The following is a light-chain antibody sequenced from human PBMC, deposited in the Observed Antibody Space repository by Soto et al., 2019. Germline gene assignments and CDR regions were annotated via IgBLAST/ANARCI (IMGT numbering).Light chain of an antibody. V-gene: IGKV3-11*01. CDR1: QSVSSS. Sequence: EIVLTQSTATLSLSPGEGATLSCRASQSVSSSLAWYQQKPGQAPRLLIYAASNRATGIPARFSATGSGTDFTLTISSLEPEDFAVYYCHQRSNWPLTFGGGTKVEIK. CDR3: HQRSNWPLT. CDR2: AAS. J-gene: IGKJ4*01.